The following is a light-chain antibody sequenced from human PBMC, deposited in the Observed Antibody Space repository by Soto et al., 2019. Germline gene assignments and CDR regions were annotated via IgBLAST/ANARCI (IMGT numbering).Light chain of an antibody. CDR1: QSISSW. CDR3: QQYNSYPYP. Sequence: DIQMTQSPSTLSASLGDRVTITCRASQSISSWLAWYQQKPGKAPKLLIYKASSLESGVPSRFSGSGSGTEFTLTISSLQPDDFATYYCQQYNSYPYPFGQGTKVDI. V-gene: IGKV1-5*03. CDR2: KAS. J-gene: IGKJ2*01.